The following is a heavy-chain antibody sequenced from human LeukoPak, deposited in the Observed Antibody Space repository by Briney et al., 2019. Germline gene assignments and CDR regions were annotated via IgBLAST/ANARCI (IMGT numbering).Heavy chain of an antibody. V-gene: IGHV3-21*01. CDR2: ISSISSYI. D-gene: IGHD5/OR15-5a*01. J-gene: IGHJ6*03. Sequence: GGSLRLSCAASGFTFSSYSMNWVRQAPGKGLEWVSSISSISSYIYYADSVKGRFTISRDNAKNSLYLQMNGLRAEVTAVYCCARSTSPYYYMDVWGKGTTVTNSS. CDR3: ARSTSPYYYMDV. CDR1: GFTFSSYS.